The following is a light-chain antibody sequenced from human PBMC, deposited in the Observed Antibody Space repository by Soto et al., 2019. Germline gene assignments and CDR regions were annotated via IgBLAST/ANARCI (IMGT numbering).Light chain of an antibody. CDR2: GAS. J-gene: IGKJ1*01. V-gene: IGKV3-20*01. CDR1: QSVSSY. CDR3: QHYGSSWT. Sequence: EIVLTQSPATLSLSPGERATLSCRASQSVSSYLAWYQQNPGQAPRLLIYGASSRATGIPDRFSGSGSGTDFTLTISRLEPEDFAVYYCQHYGSSWTFGQGTKVDIK.